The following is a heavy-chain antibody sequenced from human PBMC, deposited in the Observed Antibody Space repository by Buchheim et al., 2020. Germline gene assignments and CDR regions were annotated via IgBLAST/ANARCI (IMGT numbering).Heavy chain of an antibody. CDR3: ARDASDYYSGWYGFFPH. J-gene: IGHJ1*01. CDR2: IYASVNT. D-gene: IGHD6-13*01. Sequence: QVRLQESGPGLVKPSETPSLTCTVSGGSVRNFYWNWIRQPAGKGLEWIGRIYASVNTNYNPSLKSRVTMSVDTSKNQVSLDVRSVTAADTAVYYCARDASDYYSGWYGFFPHWGQGIL. V-gene: IGHV4-4*07. CDR1: GGSVRNFY.